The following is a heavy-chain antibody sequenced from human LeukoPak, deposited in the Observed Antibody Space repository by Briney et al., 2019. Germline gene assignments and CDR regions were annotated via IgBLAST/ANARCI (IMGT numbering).Heavy chain of an antibody. J-gene: IGHJ4*02. CDR1: GFTFSVFY. D-gene: IGHD6-19*01. Sequence: GGSLTLSCAASGFTFSVFYMSWIRQAPGEGLEWVAYISSSGSTIYYADSVKGRFTISRDNAKNSLYLQMNSLRAEDTAVYYCARDEGGWYEDYWGQGTLVIVSS. CDR3: ARDEGGWYEDY. V-gene: IGHV3-11*04. CDR2: ISSSGSTI.